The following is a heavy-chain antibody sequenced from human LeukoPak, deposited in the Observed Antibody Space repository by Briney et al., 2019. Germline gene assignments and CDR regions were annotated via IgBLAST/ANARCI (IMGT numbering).Heavy chain of an antibody. CDR2: VRYDGSNK. V-gene: IGHV3-30*02. CDR1: GFTFSSYS. J-gene: IGHJ4*02. D-gene: IGHD1/OR15-1a*01. CDR3: AKSRGEQLYFRDSDY. Sequence: GGSLRLSCAASGFTFSSYSMNWVRQAPGKGLQWVAFVRYDGSNKYYAGSVKGRFAMSRDNSKNTLYLQMNSLRAEDTAVYYCAKSRGEQLYFRDSDYWGQGTLVTVAS.